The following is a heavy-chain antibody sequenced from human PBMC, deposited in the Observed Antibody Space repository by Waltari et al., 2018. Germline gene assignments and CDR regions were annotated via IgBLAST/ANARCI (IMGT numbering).Heavy chain of an antibody. J-gene: IGHJ4*02. CDR2: IKHDGSEK. CDR3: ARGDGYTGFAP. V-gene: IGHV3-7*01. D-gene: IGHD5-12*01. CDR1: GFTFSLYW. Sequence: EVQVVESGGGLVQPGGSLRLSCEVSGFTFSLYWMSWVRQAPGKGLECVANIKHDGSEKYYVDSVKGRFTISRDNAKNSLYLQMESLRAEDTAVYSCARGDGYTGFAPWGQGTLVTVSS.